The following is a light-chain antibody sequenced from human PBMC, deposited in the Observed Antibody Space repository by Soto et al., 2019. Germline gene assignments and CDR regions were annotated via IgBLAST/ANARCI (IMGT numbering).Light chain of an antibody. Sequence: IQMTQSPSTLSASFGDRVTITCRASQNILSSLAWYQQTPGKAPKLLIYKASTLEGGVPARFSGSGSGTEFTLTISSMNPDDFATHYCQQYNGERVFGQGTKVDIK. CDR1: QNILSS. CDR3: QQYNGERV. V-gene: IGKV1-5*03. CDR2: KAS. J-gene: IGKJ1*01.